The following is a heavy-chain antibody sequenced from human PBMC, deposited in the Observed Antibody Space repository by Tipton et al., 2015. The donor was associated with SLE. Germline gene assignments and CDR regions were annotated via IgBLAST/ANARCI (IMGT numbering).Heavy chain of an antibody. D-gene: IGHD4-17*01. V-gene: IGHV4-4*07. CDR1: GGSISFDY. J-gene: IGHJ2*01. CDR3: ARGSDGEYVRYFDV. Sequence: TLSLTCTVSGGSISFDYWSGVRKAAGRGLEWIGRIYSSGDRDYNPSLRSRVTMSIDASQNRASLRLKSVSAADTAVYYCARGSDGEYVRYFDVWGPGTLVTVSS. CDR2: IYSSGDR.